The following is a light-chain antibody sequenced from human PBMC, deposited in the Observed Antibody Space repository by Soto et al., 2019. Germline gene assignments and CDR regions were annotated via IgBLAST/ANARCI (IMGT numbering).Light chain of an antibody. J-gene: IGKJ1*01. Sequence: DIQITQSPSSLSASVGDRVTITCRTSPSISTYLNWYQQKPGKAPKLLIYAASNLQSGVPSRFSGSGSGTNFTLSLNSLQPEDFATYYCQQGYSNPWAFGQGTKVDIK. CDR3: QQGYSNPWA. V-gene: IGKV1-39*01. CDR1: PSISTY. CDR2: AAS.